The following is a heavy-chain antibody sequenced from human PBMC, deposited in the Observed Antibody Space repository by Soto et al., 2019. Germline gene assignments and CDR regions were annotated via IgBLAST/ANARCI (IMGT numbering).Heavy chain of an antibody. V-gene: IGHV3-23*01. J-gene: IGHJ6*02. CDR1: GFTFSSYA. D-gene: IGHD6-13*01. Sequence: PGGSLRLSCAASGFTFSSYAMSWVRQAPGKGLEWDSAISGSGGSTYYADSVKGRFTISRDNTKNTLYLQMNSLRAEDTAVYYCAKDRSSSWGGWVNYYYGMEVWGQGTTVTVSS. CDR2: ISGSGGST. CDR3: AKDRSSSWGGWVNYYYGMEV.